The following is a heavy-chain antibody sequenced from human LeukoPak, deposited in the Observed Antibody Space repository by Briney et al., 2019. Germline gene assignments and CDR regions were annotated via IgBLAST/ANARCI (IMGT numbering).Heavy chain of an antibody. V-gene: IGHV3-74*01. Sequence: PGGSLRLSCAASGFTFSSYWMHWVRQAPGKGLVWVSRINSDGSSTSYADSVKGRVTISRDNAKNTLYLKMNSLRAEDTAVYYCARESNWNDDPAFDYWGQGTLVTVSS. D-gene: IGHD1-20*01. CDR1: GFTFSSYW. CDR3: ARESNWNDDPAFDY. CDR2: INSDGSST. J-gene: IGHJ4*02.